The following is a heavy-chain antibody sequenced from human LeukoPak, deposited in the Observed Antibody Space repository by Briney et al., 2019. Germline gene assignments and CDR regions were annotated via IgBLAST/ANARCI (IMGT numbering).Heavy chain of an antibody. J-gene: IGHJ4*02. Sequence: GESLKISCKGAGYSFTNSWIGWVRQMPGKGLEWMGIIYPGDSDTRYSPSFQGQVTISADKSISTAYLQWSSLKASDTAMYYCARPGEMATTDYFDYWGQGTLVTVSS. CDR3: ARPGEMATTDYFDY. V-gene: IGHV5-51*01. CDR2: IYPGDSDT. D-gene: IGHD5-24*01. CDR1: GYSFTNSW.